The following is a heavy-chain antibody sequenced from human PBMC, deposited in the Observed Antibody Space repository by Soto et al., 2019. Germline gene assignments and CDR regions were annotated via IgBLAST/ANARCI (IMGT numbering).Heavy chain of an antibody. D-gene: IGHD3-10*01. CDR2: IIPIFGTP. Sequence: QVQLVQSGAEVKKPGSSVKVACKASGGIFSTYAISWLQQAPGQGLEWMGGIIPIFGTPNYAQRFQGRVTITADESTSTGYMELSRVRSEDTAVYYCARDRDDYGSGNYYNRIDFWGQGTLVTVSS. CDR1: GGIFSTYA. CDR3: ARDRDDYGSGNYYNRIDF. V-gene: IGHV1-69*01. J-gene: IGHJ4*02.